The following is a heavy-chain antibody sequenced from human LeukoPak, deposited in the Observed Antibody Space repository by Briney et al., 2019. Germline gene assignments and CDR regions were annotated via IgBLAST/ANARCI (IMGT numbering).Heavy chain of an antibody. D-gene: IGHD3-22*01. CDR2: IYYSGST. V-gene: IGHV4-59*01. J-gene: IGHJ4*02. CDR3: ARGYYYDSSGYYSTRRPGPLSFDY. Sequence: PSETLSLTCTVSGGSISSYYWSWIRQPPGKGLEWIGYIYYSGSTNYNPSLKSRVTISVDTSKNQFSLKLSSVTAADTAAYYCARGYYYDSSGYYSTRRPGPLSFDYWGQGTLVTVSS. CDR1: GGSISSYY.